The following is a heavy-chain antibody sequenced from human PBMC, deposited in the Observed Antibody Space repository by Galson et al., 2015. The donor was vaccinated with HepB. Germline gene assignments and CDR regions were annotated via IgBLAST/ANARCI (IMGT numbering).Heavy chain of an antibody. D-gene: IGHD3-9*01. Sequence: SVKVSCKASGGTFSSYAISWVRQAPGQGLEWMGGIIPIFGTANYAQKFQGRVTITADESTSTAYMELSSLRSEDTAVYYCARDRMADDYDILTDLRGSGVMDVWGQGTTVTVSS. CDR3: ARDRMADDYDILTDLRGSGVMDV. J-gene: IGHJ6*02. CDR1: GGTFSSYA. CDR2: IIPIFGTA. V-gene: IGHV1-69*13.